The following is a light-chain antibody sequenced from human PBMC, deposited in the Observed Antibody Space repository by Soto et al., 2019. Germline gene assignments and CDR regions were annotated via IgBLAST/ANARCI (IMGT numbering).Light chain of an antibody. CDR2: DAS. Sequence: DIQMTQSPSTLSSSVGDRVTITCRASQSISSWLAWYKQKPGKAPKVLSFDASSLESGVPSRFSGSGSATEFTLTISSLQPDDFETYYCQQSYSTPLTFGGGTKVDIK. V-gene: IGKV1-5*01. J-gene: IGKJ4*01. CDR3: QQSYSTPLT. CDR1: QSISSW.